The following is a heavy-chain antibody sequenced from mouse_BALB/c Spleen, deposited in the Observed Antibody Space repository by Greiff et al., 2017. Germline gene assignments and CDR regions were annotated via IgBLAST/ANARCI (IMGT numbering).Heavy chain of an antibody. CDR3: TRDGYGSSFPFAY. D-gene: IGHD1-1*01. V-gene: IGHV5-6-4*01. CDR2: ISSGGSYT. J-gene: IGHJ3*01. CDR1: GFTFSSYT. Sequence: EVMLVESGGGLVKPGGSLKLSCAASGFTFSSYTMSWVRQTPEKRLEWVATISSGGSYTYYPDSVKGRCTISRDNAKNTLYLQMSSLKSEDTAMYYCTRDGYGSSFPFAYWGQGTLVTVSA.